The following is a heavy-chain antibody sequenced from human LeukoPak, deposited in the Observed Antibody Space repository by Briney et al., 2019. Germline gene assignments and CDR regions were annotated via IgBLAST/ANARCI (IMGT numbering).Heavy chain of an antibody. CDR1: GGTFSSYA. CDR2: IIPIFGTA. J-gene: IGHJ4*02. CDR3: ARDRPRGYSYGFPDY. D-gene: IGHD5-18*01. V-gene: IGHV1-69*05. Sequence: GASVKVSCKASGGTFSSYAISWVRQAPGQGLEWMGRIIPIFGTANYAQKFLGRVTITTDESTSTAYMELSSLRSEDTAVYYCARDRPRGYSYGFPDYWGQGTLVTVSS.